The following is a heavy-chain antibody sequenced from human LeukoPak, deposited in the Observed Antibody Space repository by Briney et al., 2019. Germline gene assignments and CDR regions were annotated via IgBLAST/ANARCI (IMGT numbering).Heavy chain of an antibody. CDR3: AREGYCSSTSCYPGYFQH. V-gene: IGHV1-69*04. CDR2: IIPILGIA. J-gene: IGHJ1*01. CDR1: GGTFSSYA. D-gene: IGHD2-2*01. Sequence: SVKVSCKASGGTFSSYAISWVRQAPGQGLEWMGRIIPILGIANYAQKFQGRVTITADKSTSTAYMELSSLRSEDTAAYYCAREGYCSSTSCYPGYFQHWGQGTLVTVSS.